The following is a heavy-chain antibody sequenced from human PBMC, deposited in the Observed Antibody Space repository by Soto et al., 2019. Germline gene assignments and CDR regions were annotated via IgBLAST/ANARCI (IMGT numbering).Heavy chain of an antibody. CDR3: ARLVVVAATPDY. V-gene: IGHV4-39*01. D-gene: IGHD2-15*01. CDR2: IYYSGST. CDR1: GGSISSSSYY. Sequence: QLQLQESGPGLVKPSETLSLTCTVSGGSISSSSYYWGWIRQPPGKGLEWIGSIYYSGSTYYNPSLKSRVTISVDTSKNQFSLKLSSVTAADTAVYYCARLVVVAATPDYWGQGTLVTVSS. J-gene: IGHJ4*02.